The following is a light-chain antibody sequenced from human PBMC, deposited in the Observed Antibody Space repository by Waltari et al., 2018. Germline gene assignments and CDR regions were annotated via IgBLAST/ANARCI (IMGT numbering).Light chain of an antibody. CDR3: LQYENLPYT. Sequence: DIQMTQSPSSLSASMGDSVTISCQASQDIKQCLNWYLHKPGTAPHLLSYDASKLDMHVPSRLTGSGSGKDFSLTISDLQVEDVGTYYCLQYENLPYTFGQGTRLEIK. CDR1: QDIKQC. J-gene: IGKJ2*01. CDR2: DAS. V-gene: IGKV1-33*01.